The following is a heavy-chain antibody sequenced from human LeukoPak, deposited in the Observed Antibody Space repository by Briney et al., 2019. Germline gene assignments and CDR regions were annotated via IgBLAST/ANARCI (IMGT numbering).Heavy chain of an antibody. CDR1: GISITTYY. V-gene: IGHV4-59*01. CDR2: IHYSGST. Sequence: PSETLSLTCTVSGISITTYYWSWLRQPPGKGLEWIGLIHYSGSTTYNLSLKSRVTISIDTSKNQFSLHLGSVTDADTAVYYCARDIREVGESHYFDYWGQGILVTVTS. D-gene: IGHD1-26*01. J-gene: IGHJ4*02. CDR3: ARDIREVGESHYFDY.